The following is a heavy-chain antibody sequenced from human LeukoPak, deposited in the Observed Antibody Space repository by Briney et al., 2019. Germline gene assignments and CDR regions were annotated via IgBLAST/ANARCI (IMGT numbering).Heavy chain of an antibody. CDR3: ARGRAYFD. D-gene: IGHD3-9*01. CDR2: INHSGST. Sequence: SETLSLTCAIYSGSFSGYYWSWIRQPPGKGLEWIGEINHSGSTNYNPSPKSRLTISLDTSKNQFSLKLSSVTAADTAVYYCARGRAYFDWGQGTLVTVSS. V-gene: IGHV4-34*01. CDR1: SGSFSGYY. J-gene: IGHJ4*02.